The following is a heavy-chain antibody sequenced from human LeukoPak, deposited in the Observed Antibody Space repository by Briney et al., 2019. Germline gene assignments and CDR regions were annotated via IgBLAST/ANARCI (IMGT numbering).Heavy chain of an antibody. CDR1: GYTFTSYD. V-gene: IGHV1-8*01. CDR3: ARGPALRYDYVWGSYRRNKYYYYYMDV. D-gene: IGHD3-16*02. Sequence: ASVKVSCKASGYTFTSYDINWVRQATGQGLEWMGWMNPNSGNTGYAQKFQGRVTMTRNTSISTAYMELSSLRSEDTAVYYCARGPALRYDYVWGSYRRNKYYYYYMDVWGKGTTVTISS. J-gene: IGHJ6*03. CDR2: MNPNSGNT.